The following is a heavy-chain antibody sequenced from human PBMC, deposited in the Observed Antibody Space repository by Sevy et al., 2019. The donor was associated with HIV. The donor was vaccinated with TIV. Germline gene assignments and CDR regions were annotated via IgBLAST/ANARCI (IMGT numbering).Heavy chain of an antibody. CDR3: VRDGLASATDFDY. Sequence: GGSLRLSCEVSGFTFSNYWMTWVRQAPGKGLEWVANIKEDGSDKYYGDSVKGRFSLSSENAKNSLYLQMDSLRAEDTAVYYCVRDGLASATDFDYWGQGTLVTVSS. V-gene: IGHV3-7*01. CDR1: GFTFSNYW. D-gene: IGHD2-15*01. CDR2: IKEDGSDK. J-gene: IGHJ4*02.